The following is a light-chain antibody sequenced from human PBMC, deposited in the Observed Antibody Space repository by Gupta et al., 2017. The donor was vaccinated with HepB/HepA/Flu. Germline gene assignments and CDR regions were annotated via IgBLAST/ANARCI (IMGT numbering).Light chain of an antibody. Sequence: QSALTQPAPVSGSPGQSITISCTGTSSDVGGYNYVSWYQQHPGKAPKLMIYDVSDRPSGVSNRFSGSKSGNTASLTXSXLQAEDXADYYCGSYTTSSTLVFGGGTKVTVL. J-gene: IGLJ2*01. CDR2: DVS. V-gene: IGLV2-14*03. CDR1: SSDVGGYNY. CDR3: GSYTTSSTLV.